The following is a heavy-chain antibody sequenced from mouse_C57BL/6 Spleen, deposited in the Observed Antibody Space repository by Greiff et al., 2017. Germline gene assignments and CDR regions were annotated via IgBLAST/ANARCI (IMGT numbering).Heavy chain of an antibody. V-gene: IGHV1-64*01. CDR2: IHPNSGST. D-gene: IGHD1-1*01. CDR3: ARYSDGSGYGYFDD. CDR1: GYTFTSYW. J-gene: IGHJ1*03. Sequence: VQLQQSGAELVKPGASVTLSCKASGYTFTSYWMHWVKQRPGQGLEWIGMIHPNSGSTNYNEKFKSKATLTVDKSSSTAYMQLSSLTSEDSAVYYCARYSDGSGYGYFDDWGKGTTVTVSS.